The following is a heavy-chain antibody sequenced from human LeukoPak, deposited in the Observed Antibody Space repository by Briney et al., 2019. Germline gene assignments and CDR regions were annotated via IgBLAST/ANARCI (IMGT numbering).Heavy chain of an antibody. CDR3: TRPGSY. D-gene: IGHD1-14*01. Sequence: GGSLRLSCAASGFTFRGSAMPWVRQASGKGLEGGGRIRSKANSYATAYAASVKGRFTISRDDSKHTAYLQMNSLKTEHPAVYSCTRPGSYWGQGTLVTVSS. V-gene: IGHV3-73*01. CDR2: IRSKANSYAT. CDR1: GFTFRGSA. J-gene: IGHJ4*02.